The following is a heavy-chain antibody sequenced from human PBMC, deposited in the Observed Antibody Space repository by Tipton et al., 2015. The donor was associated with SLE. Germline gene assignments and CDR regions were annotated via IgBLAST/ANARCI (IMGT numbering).Heavy chain of an antibody. D-gene: IGHD3-10*01. V-gene: IGHV3-21*04. CDR3: ARRGPWGDSDSFDI. CDR2: ISSTSYYI. Sequence: SLRLSCAASGFTFSSYSMNWVRQAPGKGLEWVSSISSTSYYIYYADSVRGRFTISRDNAKNSLYLQMNSLRAEDAAVYYCARRGPWGDSDSFDIWGQGTVVTVSS. J-gene: IGHJ3*02. CDR1: GFTFSSYS.